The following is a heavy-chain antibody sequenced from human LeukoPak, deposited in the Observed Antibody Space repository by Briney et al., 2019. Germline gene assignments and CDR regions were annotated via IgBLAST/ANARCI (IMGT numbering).Heavy chain of an antibody. V-gene: IGHV1-18*01. J-gene: IGHJ2*01. D-gene: IGHD4-17*01. CDR3: ARYGDYAPRYFDL. CDR2: ISAYSGNT. Sequence: ASVTVSCKASGYIFINYGICWVRQAPGQGLEWMGWISAYSGNTKYAQKFQGRLTMITDTSTGTAYMDLRSLRSDDTAVYYCARYGDYAPRYFDLWGRGTLVTVSS. CDR1: GYIFINYG.